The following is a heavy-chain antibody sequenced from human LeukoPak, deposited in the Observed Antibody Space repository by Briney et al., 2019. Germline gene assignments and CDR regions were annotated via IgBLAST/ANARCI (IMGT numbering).Heavy chain of an antibody. J-gene: IGHJ5*02. D-gene: IGHD2-2*02. CDR3: ARGFRLSAIEDWFDP. V-gene: IGHV1-2*02. CDR1: GYTFTAYY. CDR2: ITPNSGGT. Sequence: ASVKVSCKASGYTFTAYYVRWVRQAPGQGLEWMGWITPNSGGTKYAQKFQGRVTMTRDTSISTAYMELSGLRSDDTAVYYCARGFRLSAIEDWFDPWGQGTLVTVSS.